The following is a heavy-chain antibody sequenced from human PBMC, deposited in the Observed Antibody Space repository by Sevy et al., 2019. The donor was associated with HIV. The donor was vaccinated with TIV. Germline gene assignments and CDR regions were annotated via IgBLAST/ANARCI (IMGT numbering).Heavy chain of an antibody. J-gene: IGHJ4*02. V-gene: IGHV3-7*03. CDR2: IKEDGSEK. Sequence: GGSLRLSCAASGFTFSTHWMSWVRQAPGKGLEWVANIKEDGSEKYYVDSVKGRFTISRDNAKNSLFLQMNSLRAEDTAVYYCAKEVYWGQGTLVTVSS. CDR3: AKEVY. CDR1: GFTFSTHW.